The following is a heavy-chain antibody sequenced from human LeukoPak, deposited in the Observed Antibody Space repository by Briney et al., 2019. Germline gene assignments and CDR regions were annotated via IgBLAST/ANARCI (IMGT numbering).Heavy chain of an antibody. D-gene: IGHD6-19*01. CDR1: GYTFTSYG. CDR3: ARDTDSSGWSNYYGMDV. J-gene: IGHJ6*02. Sequence: GPSVKVSCKASGYTFTSYGISWVRQAPGQGLEWMGWISAYNGNTNYAQKLQGRVTMTTDTSTSTAYMELRSLRSDDTAVYYCARDTDSSGWSNYYGMDVWGQGTTVTVSS. CDR2: ISAYNGNT. V-gene: IGHV1-18*01.